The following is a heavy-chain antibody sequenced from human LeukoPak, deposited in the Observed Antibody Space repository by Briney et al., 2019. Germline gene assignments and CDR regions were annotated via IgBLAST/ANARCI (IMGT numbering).Heavy chain of an antibody. CDR1: GYTFTGYY. V-gene: IGHV1-46*01. CDR3: ARTAARRFDY. J-gene: IGHJ4*02. CDR2: INPTGGST. D-gene: IGHD6-6*01. Sequence: ASVKVSCKASGYTFTGYYMHWVRQAPGQGLEWMGIINPTGGSTTYAQKFQGRVTMTRDTSTSTVYMELSSLRSDDTAVYYCARTAARRFDYWGQGTLVTVSS.